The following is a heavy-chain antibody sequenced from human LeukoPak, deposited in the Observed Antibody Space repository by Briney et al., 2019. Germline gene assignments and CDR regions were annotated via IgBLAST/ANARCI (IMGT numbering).Heavy chain of an antibody. CDR3: AKGPLRGTAAAIDY. CDR1: GFTFNNYG. D-gene: IGHD2-2*01. Sequence: GKSLRLSCAASGFTFNNYGMHWVRQAPGKGLEWVAVISYDGRNKHYPDSVKGRFPLSRNISTDTLWLQMDSLRTEDTAVYYCAKGPLRGTAAAIDYWGQGTLVTVSS. CDR2: ISYDGRNK. V-gene: IGHV3-30*18. J-gene: IGHJ4*02.